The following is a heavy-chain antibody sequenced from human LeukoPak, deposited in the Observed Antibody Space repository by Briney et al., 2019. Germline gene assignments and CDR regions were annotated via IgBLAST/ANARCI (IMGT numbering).Heavy chain of an antibody. CDR1: GFTFSSYS. CDR2: ISSSSSYI. V-gene: IGHV3-21*01. Sequence: GGSLRLSCAASGFTFSSYSMIWVRQAPGKGLEWVSSISSSSSYIYYADSVKGRFTISRDNAKNSLYLQMNSLRAEDTAVYYCARGVRRYYDILTGRYGMDVWGQGTTVTVSS. D-gene: IGHD3-9*01. CDR3: ARGVRRYYDILTGRYGMDV. J-gene: IGHJ6*02.